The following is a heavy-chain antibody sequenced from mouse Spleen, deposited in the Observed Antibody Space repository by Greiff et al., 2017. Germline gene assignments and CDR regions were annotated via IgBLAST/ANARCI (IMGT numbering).Heavy chain of an antibody. CDR3: ARGEFYGSSYWYFDV. V-gene: IGHV1-62-2*01. D-gene: IGHD1-1*01. Sequence: QVQLKESGAELVKPGASVKLSCKASGYTFTEYSIHWVKQRSGQGLEWIGWFYPGSGSIKYNEKFKGKATLTVDKSSSTAYMQLSSLISEDSAVYYCARGEFYGSSYWYFDVWGAGTTVTGSS. CDR1: GYTFTEYS. CDR2: FYPGSGSI. J-gene: IGHJ1*01.